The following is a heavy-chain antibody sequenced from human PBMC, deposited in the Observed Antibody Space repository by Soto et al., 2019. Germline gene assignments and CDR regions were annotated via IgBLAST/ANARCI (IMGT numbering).Heavy chain of an antibody. V-gene: IGHV3-33*03. CDR3: ASRSPASDY. CDR2: IWNDGSNK. Sequence: GGSLRLSCAASGFSFSSYGMHWVRQAPGKGLEWVAVIWNDGSNKYYADPVKGRFTISRDNSKNTLYLQMNSLRVEDTAVYYCASRSPASDYWGQGTLVTVSS. CDR1: GFSFSSYG. J-gene: IGHJ4*02.